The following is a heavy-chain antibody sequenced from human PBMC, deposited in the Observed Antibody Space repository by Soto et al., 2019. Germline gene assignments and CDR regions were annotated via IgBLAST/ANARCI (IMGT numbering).Heavy chain of an antibody. V-gene: IGHV1-69*01. CDR2: IIPIFGTA. CDR1: GGTFSSYA. Sequence: QVQLVQSGAEVKKPGSSVKVSCKASGGTFSSYAISWVRQAPGQGLEWMGGIIPIFGTANYAQKFQGRVTITADESTSTAYMELSNLRSEDTAVYYCARQGYSYGYGSPRPSDYWGQGTLVTVSS. J-gene: IGHJ4*02. CDR3: ARQGYSYGYGSPRPSDY. D-gene: IGHD5-18*01.